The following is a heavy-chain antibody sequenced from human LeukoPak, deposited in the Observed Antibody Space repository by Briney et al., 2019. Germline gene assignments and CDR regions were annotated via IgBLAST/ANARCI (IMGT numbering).Heavy chain of an antibody. Sequence: PGGSLRLSCAASGFTFSRYWMSWVRQAPGKGLEWVANIKQDGSEKYYVDSVKGRFTISRDKSKNTVYLQMSSLRPQDTSTYYCARAAIYYYYNLDVWGKGTTVADSS. CDR3: ARAAIYYYYNLDV. CDR1: GFTFSRYW. CDR2: IKQDGSEK. J-gene: IGHJ6*03. V-gene: IGHV3-7*01.